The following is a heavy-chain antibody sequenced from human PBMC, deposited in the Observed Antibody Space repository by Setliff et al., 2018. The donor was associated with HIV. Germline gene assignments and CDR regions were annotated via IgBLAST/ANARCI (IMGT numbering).Heavy chain of an antibody. CDR1: ATFTNGD. CDR2: MNPNSGVS. CDR3: ARGKGVGGGIITGGLDV. D-gene: IGHD3-10*01. Sequence: ASVKVSCKASATFTNGDIHWLRRATGQGLEWMGWMNPNSGVSGYGQKFQGRVTMTRDTAVSTAYRERSSLTSEDTAGYYCARGKGVGGGIITGGLDVWGKGTTVTVSS. J-gene: IGHJ6*04. V-gene: IGHV1-8*01.